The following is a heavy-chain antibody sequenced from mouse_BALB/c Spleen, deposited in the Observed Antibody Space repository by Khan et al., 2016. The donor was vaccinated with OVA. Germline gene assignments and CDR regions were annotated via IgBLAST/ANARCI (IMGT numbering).Heavy chain of an antibody. J-gene: IGHJ4*01. D-gene: IGHD2-10*01. Sequence: VQLQESGPGLVAPSQSLSITCTISGFSLTSYGVHWLRQPPGKGLEWLVVIWSDGSTAYNSALKSRLNISKDNSKSQVFLKVNSLQTDDTAMDFCARQPYYHYYVMDYWGQGTSVTVSS. CDR2: IWSDGST. CDR3: ARQPYYHYYVMDY. V-gene: IGHV2-6-1*01. CDR1: GFSLTSYG.